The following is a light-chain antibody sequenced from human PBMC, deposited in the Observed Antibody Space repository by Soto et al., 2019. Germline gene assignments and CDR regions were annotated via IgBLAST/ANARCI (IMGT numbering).Light chain of an antibody. V-gene: IGKV1-9*01. CDR3: QHLKSYLT. CDR2: AAS. Sequence: DIQLTQSPSFLSASVGDRVTITCRASQGISSYLAWYQQKSGKAPKLLIYAASTLESGVPSRFSGSGSGTEFTLTISSLQAEDFATYYCQHLKSYLTFGQGTKLEIK. J-gene: IGKJ2*01. CDR1: QGISSY.